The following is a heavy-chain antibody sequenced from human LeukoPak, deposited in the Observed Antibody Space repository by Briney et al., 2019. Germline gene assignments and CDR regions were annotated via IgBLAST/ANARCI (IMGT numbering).Heavy chain of an antibody. Sequence: SETLSLTCAVSGGSFSDYYWSWIRQPPGKGLEWIGEINHRGSTHYNPPLKSRVIMSVDTSKNQFSLKLTSVTAADTAVYYCARGGGYCSGTSCYDDSWGQGTLVTVSS. J-gene: IGHJ4*02. CDR3: ARGGGYCSGTSCYDDS. V-gene: IGHV4-34*01. CDR2: INHRGST. D-gene: IGHD2-2*03. CDR1: GGSFSDYY.